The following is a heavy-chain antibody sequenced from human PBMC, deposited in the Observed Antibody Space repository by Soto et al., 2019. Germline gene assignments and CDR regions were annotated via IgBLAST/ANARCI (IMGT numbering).Heavy chain of an antibody. Sequence: QITLKASGPTLVKPTQTLTLTCTFSGFSLSTSGVGVGWIRQPPGKALECLALIYWNDVKRYSPSLTSRLTITKHSAKTQVVLTMTNTDTVDTATYYCAHRPGAYRDYVLDYWGQGTLVNVSS. CDR3: AHRPGAYRDYVLDY. J-gene: IGHJ4*02. D-gene: IGHD4-17*01. CDR2: IYWNDVK. CDR1: GFSLSTSGVG. V-gene: IGHV2-5*01.